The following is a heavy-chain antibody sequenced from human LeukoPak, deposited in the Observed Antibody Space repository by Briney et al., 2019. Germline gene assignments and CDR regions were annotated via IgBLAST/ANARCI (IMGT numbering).Heavy chain of an antibody. Sequence: QSGGSLRLSCAASGFTFSSYGMHWVRQAPGKGLEWVAVISYDGSNKYYADSVKGRFTISRDTSKNTLWLQMNSLRVDDTALYYCAKSLGGDYGSGSYYVVFDSWGQGTLVTVSS. CDR1: GFTFSSYG. CDR2: ISYDGSNK. CDR3: AKSLGGDYGSGSYYVVFDS. V-gene: IGHV3-30*18. J-gene: IGHJ4*02. D-gene: IGHD3-10*01.